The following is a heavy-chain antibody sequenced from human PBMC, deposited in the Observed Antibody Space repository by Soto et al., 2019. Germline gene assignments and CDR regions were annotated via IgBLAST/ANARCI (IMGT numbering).Heavy chain of an antibody. J-gene: IGHJ6*01. V-gene: IGHV3-15*07. CDR2: VLSKTDGGTT. CDR3: TALSMVRGVIRLGSYYYYYGMDV. D-gene: IGHD3-10*01. Sequence: PGGSLRLSCAASGFTFSDAWMNWVRQAPGKGLEWVGRVLSKTDGGTTDYAAPVKGRFTISRDDSKNTLYLQMNSLKTEDTAVYYCTALSMVRGVIRLGSYYYYYGMDVWGQGTTVTVSS. CDR1: GFTFSDAW.